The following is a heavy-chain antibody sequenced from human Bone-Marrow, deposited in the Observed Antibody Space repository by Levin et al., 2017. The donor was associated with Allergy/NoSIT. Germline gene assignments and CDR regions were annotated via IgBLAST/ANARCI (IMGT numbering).Heavy chain of an antibody. J-gene: IGHJ4*02. V-gene: IGHV3-7*01. CDR3: ARGQWLPEN. D-gene: IGHD6-19*01. CDR2: IKQDGSEK. CDR1: GFTFSSYW. Sequence: GASVKVSCAASGFTFSSYWMSWVRQAPGKGLEWVANIKQDGSEKYYVDSVKGRFTISRDNAKNSLYLQMNSLRAEDTAVYYCARGQWLPENWGQGTLVTVSS.